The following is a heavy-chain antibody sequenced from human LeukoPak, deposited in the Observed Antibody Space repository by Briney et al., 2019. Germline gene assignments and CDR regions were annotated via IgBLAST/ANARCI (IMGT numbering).Heavy chain of an antibody. D-gene: IGHD3-3*01. Sequence: SETLSLTCTVSGGSISSSSYYWGWIRQPPGKGLEWIGSIYYSGSTYYNPSLKSRVTITADTSKNQFSLKLSSVTAADTAVYYCARHQYYDFWSGYSYFDYWGQGTLVTVSS. CDR1: GGSISSSSYY. CDR3: ARHQYYDFWSGYSYFDY. V-gene: IGHV4-39*01. J-gene: IGHJ4*02. CDR2: IYYSGST.